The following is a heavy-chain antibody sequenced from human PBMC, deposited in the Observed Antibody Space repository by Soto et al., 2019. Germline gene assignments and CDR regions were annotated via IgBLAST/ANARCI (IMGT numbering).Heavy chain of an antibody. CDR3: ATSTVTTARYYYYMDV. J-gene: IGHJ6*03. CDR1: GGSLSSSSYY. CDR2: IIYNGGT. Sequence: SETLSLTCTVSGGSLSSSSYYWGWIRQAPGKGLAWIGSIIYNGGTYYNPSLKSRVTVSVDASKNQFSLKVSSVTAADTAVYYCATSTVTTARYYYYMDVWGQGTTVTVSS. D-gene: IGHD4-17*01. V-gene: IGHV4-39*01.